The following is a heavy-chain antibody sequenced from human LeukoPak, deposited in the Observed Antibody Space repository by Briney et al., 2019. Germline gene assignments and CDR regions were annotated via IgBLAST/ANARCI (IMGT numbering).Heavy chain of an antibody. CDR1: GGSISSTNYY. CDR2: VYYTGTT. V-gene: IGHV4-39*07. J-gene: IGHJ6*02. Sequence: PSETLSLTCTVSGGSISSTNYYWGWIRQAPGKGLEWLGNVYYTGTTYYNPSLKSRLTISVDTSNNQFSLRLSSVTAADTAIYYCAREDNGSGNFYGMDVWGQGTTVTVSS. D-gene: IGHD3-10*01. CDR3: AREDNGSGNFYGMDV.